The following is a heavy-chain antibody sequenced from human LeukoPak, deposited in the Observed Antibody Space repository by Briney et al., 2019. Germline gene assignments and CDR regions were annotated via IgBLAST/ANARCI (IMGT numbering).Heavy chain of an antibody. CDR1: GFTFGTYW. CDR2: INQDGSEK. Sequence: PGGSLRLSCAASGFTFGTYWMNWVRRAPGKGLEWVANINQDGSEKYYVDSVKGRFTISRDNAKNSLYLQMNSLRAEDTAVFYCARVGYSYGYYYYGMDVWGQGTTVTVSS. J-gene: IGHJ6*02. V-gene: IGHV3-7*01. D-gene: IGHD5-18*01. CDR3: ARVGYSYGYYYYGMDV.